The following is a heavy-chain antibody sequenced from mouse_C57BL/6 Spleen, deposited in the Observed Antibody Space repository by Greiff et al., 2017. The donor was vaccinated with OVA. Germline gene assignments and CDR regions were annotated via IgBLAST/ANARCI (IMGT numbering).Heavy chain of an antibody. CDR3: ARRLLRYGENYFDY. J-gene: IGHJ2*01. Sequence: VQLQQSGPELVKPGASVKIPCKASGYTFTDYNMDWVKQSHGKSLEWIGDINPNNGGTIYNQKFKGKATLTVDKSSSTAYMELRSLTSEDTAVYYCARRLLRYGENYFDYWGQGTTLTVSS. CDR2: INPNNGGT. CDR1: GYTFTDYN. D-gene: IGHD1-1*01. V-gene: IGHV1-18*01.